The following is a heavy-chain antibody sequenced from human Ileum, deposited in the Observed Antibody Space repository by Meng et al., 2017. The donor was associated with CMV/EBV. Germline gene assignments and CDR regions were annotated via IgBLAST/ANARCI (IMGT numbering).Heavy chain of an antibody. V-gene: IGHV3-7*01. Sequence: AASGFTFSGYWMGWVRQAPGKGLEWVANIKQNGSEKYYVDSVKGRFTISRDNAKNSLYLQMNSLRAEDTAVYYCARGLIFFGELHYWGQGTLVTVSS. CDR3: ARGLIFFGELHY. J-gene: IGHJ4*02. CDR1: GFTFSGYW. CDR2: IKQNGSEK. D-gene: IGHD3-10*01.